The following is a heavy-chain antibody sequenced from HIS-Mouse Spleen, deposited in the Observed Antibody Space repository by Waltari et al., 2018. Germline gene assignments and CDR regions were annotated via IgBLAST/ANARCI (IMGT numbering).Heavy chain of an antibody. Sequence: QVQLQESGPGLVKPSETLSLTCTVSGYSISSGYSWGWIRQPPGKGLEWIGSIYHSGSTYYNPSLKSRVTISVDTSKNQFSLKLSSVTAADTAVYYCARDPGYSSSSNAFDIWGQGTMVTVSS. CDR1: GYSISSGYS. CDR3: ARDPGYSSSSNAFDI. CDR2: IYHSGST. V-gene: IGHV4-38-2*02. J-gene: IGHJ3*02. D-gene: IGHD6-6*01.